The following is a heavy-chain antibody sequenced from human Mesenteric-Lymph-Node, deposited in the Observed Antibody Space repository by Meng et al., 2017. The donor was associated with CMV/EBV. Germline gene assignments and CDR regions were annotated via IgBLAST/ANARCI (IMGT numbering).Heavy chain of an antibody. J-gene: IGHJ4*02. CDR3: ARVYCTETACFSGLPGDY. CDR1: GFNFSTYA. V-gene: IGHV3-30-3*01. Sequence: GGSLRLSCAASGFNFSTYAMHWVRQAPGKGLEWVSIIAFDGSYEYYADSVKGRFTISRDNSKNTLYLQMNTLRPEDTVVYYCARVYCTETACFSGLPGDYWGQGSLVTVSS. D-gene: IGHD2-8*02. CDR2: IAFDGSYE.